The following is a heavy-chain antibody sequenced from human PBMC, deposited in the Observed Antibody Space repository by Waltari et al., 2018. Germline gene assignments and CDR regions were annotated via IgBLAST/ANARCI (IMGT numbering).Heavy chain of an antibody. Sequence: EVQLVESGGGLVKPGGSLRLSCAASGFTFSNAWMSWVRPAPGKGLEWVGRIKSKTDGGTTDYAAPVKGRFAISRDDSKNTLYLQMNSLKTEDTAVYYCTTDSAVAGTGGPNWFDPWGQGTLVTVSS. V-gene: IGHV3-15*01. CDR3: TTDSAVAGTGGPNWFDP. CDR2: IKSKTDGGTT. CDR1: GFTFSNAW. D-gene: IGHD6-19*01. J-gene: IGHJ5*02.